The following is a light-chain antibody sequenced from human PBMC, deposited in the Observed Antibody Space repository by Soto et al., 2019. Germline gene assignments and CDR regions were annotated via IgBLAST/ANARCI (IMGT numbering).Light chain of an antibody. V-gene: IGLV1-40*01. CDR1: SSNNGAGYD. CDR3: QSYDSSLSGDYV. CDR2: GNS. J-gene: IGLJ1*01. Sequence: QAVLTQPPPVSGAPGQRVTISFTGSSSNNGAGYDVHWYQQLPGTAPKLLIYGNSNRPSGVPDRFSGSKSGTSASLAITGLQAEDEADYYCQSYDSSLSGDYVFGTGTKVTVL.